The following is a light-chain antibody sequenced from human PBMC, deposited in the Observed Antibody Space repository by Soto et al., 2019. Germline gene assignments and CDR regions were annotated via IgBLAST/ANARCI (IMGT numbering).Light chain of an antibody. CDR1: SSDIGAYNY. V-gene: IGLV2-8*01. CDR3: SSYTSSNDRWV. CDR2: EVS. Sequence: QSALTQSPSASGSPGQSVTISCTGTSSDIGAYNYVSWYQQHPGKAPKLMIHEVSKRPSGVPNRFSGSKSGNTASLTVSGLQAEDEADYYCSSYTSSNDRWVFGGGTKLTVL. J-gene: IGLJ3*02.